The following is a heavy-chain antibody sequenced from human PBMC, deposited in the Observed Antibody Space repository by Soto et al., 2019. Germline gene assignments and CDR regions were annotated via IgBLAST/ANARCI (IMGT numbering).Heavy chain of an antibody. D-gene: IGHD6-6*01. Sequence: ASVKVSCKASGYTFTSYAMHWVRQAPGQRLEWMGWINAGNGNTKYSQKFQGRVTITRDTSASTAYMELSSLRSEDTAVYYCARDVGLYEYSSSSGLFDPWGQGTLVSVSS. J-gene: IGHJ5*02. CDR1: GYTFTSYA. CDR2: INAGNGNT. CDR3: ARDVGLYEYSSSSGLFDP. V-gene: IGHV1-3*01.